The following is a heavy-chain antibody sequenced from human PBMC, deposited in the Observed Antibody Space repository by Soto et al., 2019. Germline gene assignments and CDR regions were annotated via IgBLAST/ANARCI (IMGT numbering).Heavy chain of an antibody. CDR1: GGTFSSYA. CDR2: IIPIFGTA. V-gene: IGHV1-69*13. D-gene: IGHD2-21*01. J-gene: IGHJ6*02. CDR3: ARDRLGGGDNYYYGMDV. Sequence: ASVKVSCKASGGTFSSYAISWVRQAPGQGLEWMGGIIPIFGTANYAQKFQGRVTITADESTSTAYMELSSLRSEDTAVYYCARDRLGGGDNYYYGMDVWGQGTTVTVSS.